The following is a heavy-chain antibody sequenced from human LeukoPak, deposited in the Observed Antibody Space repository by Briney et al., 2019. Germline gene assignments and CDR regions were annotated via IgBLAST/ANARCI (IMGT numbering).Heavy chain of an antibody. J-gene: IGHJ5*02. Sequence: GGSLRLSCAASGFTFSDYYMSWIRQAPGKGLEWVSYISSSSYTNYADSVKGRFTISRDNAKNSLYLQMNSLRAEDTAVYYCARDLGGYGDYGGDWFDPWGQGTLVTVSS. V-gene: IGHV3-11*05. CDR3: ARDLGGYGDYGGDWFDP. CDR2: ISSSSYT. D-gene: IGHD4-17*01. CDR1: GFTFSDYY.